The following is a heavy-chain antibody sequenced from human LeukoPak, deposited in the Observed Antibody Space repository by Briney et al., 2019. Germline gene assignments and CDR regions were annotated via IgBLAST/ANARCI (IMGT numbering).Heavy chain of an antibody. CDR1: GGSISSYY. CDR2: IYYSGST. Sequence: SETLSLTCTVSGGSISSYYWSWIRQPPGKGLEWIGYIYYSGSTNYNPSLKSRVTISVDTSKNQFSLKLSSVTAADTAVYYCARQRSLVAGLGYWGQETLVTVSS. J-gene: IGHJ4*02. CDR3: ARQRSLVAGLGY. D-gene: IGHD5-12*01. V-gene: IGHV4-59*08.